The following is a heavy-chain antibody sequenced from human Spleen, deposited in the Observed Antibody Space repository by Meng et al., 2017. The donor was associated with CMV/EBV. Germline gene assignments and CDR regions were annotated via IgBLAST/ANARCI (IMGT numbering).Heavy chain of an antibody. J-gene: IGHJ4*02. CDR1: GGSISSSSYY. D-gene: IGHD4-17*01. V-gene: IGHV4-39*07. Sequence: SETLSLTCTVSGGSISSSSYYWGWIRQPPGKGLEWIGSIYYSGSTYYNPSLKSRVTISVDTSKNQFSLKLRSVTAADTAVYYCARDHGDSRGGYFDYWGQGTLVTVSS. CDR2: IYYSGST. CDR3: ARDHGDSRGGYFDY.